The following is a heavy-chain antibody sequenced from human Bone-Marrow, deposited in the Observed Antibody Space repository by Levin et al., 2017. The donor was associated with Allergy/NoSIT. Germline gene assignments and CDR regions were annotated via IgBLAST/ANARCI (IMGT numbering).Heavy chain of an antibody. Sequence: NTSETLSLTCTVSGGSISSYYWSWIRQPPGKGLEWIGYIYYSGSTNYNPSLKSRVTISVDTSKNQFSLKLSSVTAADTAVYYCARHNPPQDYDYVWGSYRESAFDSWGQGTMVTVSS. CDR2: IYYSGST. CDR3: ARHNPPQDYDYVWGSYRESAFDS. D-gene: IGHD3-16*02. J-gene: IGHJ3*02. V-gene: IGHV4-59*08. CDR1: GGSISSYY.